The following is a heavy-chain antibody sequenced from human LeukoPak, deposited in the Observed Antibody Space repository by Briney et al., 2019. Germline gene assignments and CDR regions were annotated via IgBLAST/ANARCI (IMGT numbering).Heavy chain of an antibody. V-gene: IGHV1-69*04. CDR1: GGTFSSYA. D-gene: IGHD3-10*01. CDR2: IIPILGIA. Sequence: GASVKVSCKASGGTFSSYAISWVRQAPGQGLEWMGRIIPILGIANYAQKFQGRVTITADKSTSTAYMELSSLRSEDTAVYYCASGFMVRGVMDPWGQGTLVTVSS. CDR3: ASGFMVRGVMDP. J-gene: IGHJ5*02.